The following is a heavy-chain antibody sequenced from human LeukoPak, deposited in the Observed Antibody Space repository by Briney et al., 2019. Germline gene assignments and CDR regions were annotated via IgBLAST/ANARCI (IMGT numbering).Heavy chain of an antibody. Sequence: GGSLRLSCAASGFTVSSNYMSWVRQAPGKGLECVSLIYSDDRGGSSYYADSVKGRFTISRDNPKNTLYLQMSSLRTEDTAMYYCANLGSPQLVHYWAQGTLVTVSS. CDR2: IYSDDRGGSS. CDR1: GFTVSSNY. J-gene: IGHJ4*02. D-gene: IGHD6-13*01. CDR3: ANLGSPQLVHY. V-gene: IGHV3-66*02.